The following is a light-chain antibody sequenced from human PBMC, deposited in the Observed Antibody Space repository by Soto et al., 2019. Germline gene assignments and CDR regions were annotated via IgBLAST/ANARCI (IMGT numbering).Light chain of an antibody. J-gene: IGKJ1*01. V-gene: IGKV3-20*01. CDR2: GAS. Sequence: EIVLTQSPGTLSLSPGERATLSCRASQSVRSNYLAWYRQTPGQAPRLLIYGASNRATGIPDRFSGSGSGTDFTLIISRLEPEDVALYYCQQYGSSPWTFGQGTEVEIK. CDR1: QSVRSNY. CDR3: QQYGSSPWT.